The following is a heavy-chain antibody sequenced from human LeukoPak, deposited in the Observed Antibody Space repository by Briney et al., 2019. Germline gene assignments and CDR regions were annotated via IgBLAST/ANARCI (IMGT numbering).Heavy chain of an antibody. D-gene: IGHD3-10*01. Sequence: SETLSLTCAVSGASISSSNYYWGWVRKSPGKGLAWIGNIYSSGNTYYNASLKSRVTISVDTSKNQFSLKLSSVTAADTAVYYCARDGLNTMVRGKIHYYYMDVWGKGTTVTISS. CDR2: IYSSGNT. CDR3: ARDGLNTMVRGKIHYYYMDV. CDR1: GASISSSNYY. V-gene: IGHV4-39*07. J-gene: IGHJ6*03.